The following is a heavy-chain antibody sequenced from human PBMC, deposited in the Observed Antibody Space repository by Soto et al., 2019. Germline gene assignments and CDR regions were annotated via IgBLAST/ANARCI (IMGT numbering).Heavy chain of an antibody. CDR3: AKKAVADRPPID. CDR2: ISSGTST. V-gene: IGHV3-48*01. D-gene: IGHD6-6*01. CDR1: GFTFSSYS. Sequence: PGGSLRLSCAASGFTFSSYSMNWVRQAPGKGLEWVSYISSGTSTYYADSVKGRFTISRDNSKNTVFLQMNSLGVEDTALYFCAKKAVADRPPIDWGQGIMVTVSS. J-gene: IGHJ4*02.